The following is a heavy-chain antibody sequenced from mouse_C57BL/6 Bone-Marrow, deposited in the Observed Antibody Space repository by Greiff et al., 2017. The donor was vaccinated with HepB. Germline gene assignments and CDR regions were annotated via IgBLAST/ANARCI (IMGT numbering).Heavy chain of an antibody. V-gene: IGHV14-2*01. CDR2: IDPEDGET. D-gene: IGHD2-2*01. CDR1: GFNIKDYY. CDR3: ATVPIYYGYDEEGYYAMDY. J-gene: IGHJ4*01. Sequence: VQLQQSGAELVKPGASVKLSCTASGFNIKDYYMHWVKQRTEQGLEWIGRIDPEDGETKYAPKFQGKATITADTSSNTAYLQLISLTSEDTAVYYCATVPIYYGYDEEGYYAMDYWGQGTSVTVSS.